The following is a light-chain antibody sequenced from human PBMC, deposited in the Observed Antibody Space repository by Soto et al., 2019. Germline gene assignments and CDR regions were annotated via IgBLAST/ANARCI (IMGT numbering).Light chain of an antibody. J-gene: IGKJ3*01. V-gene: IGKV3-20*01. CDR1: QSVISSC. CDR3: QHYGAARRAFT. CDR2: AAS. Sequence: ENGVTQSPGTLSLSPGDRATLSCRASQSVISSCLVWYQQKSGQAPRVLIYAASNRVTGIPDRFSGSGYGTNFPHTISRLEPEDFAVYYCQHYGAARRAFTVGPGTKVDVK.